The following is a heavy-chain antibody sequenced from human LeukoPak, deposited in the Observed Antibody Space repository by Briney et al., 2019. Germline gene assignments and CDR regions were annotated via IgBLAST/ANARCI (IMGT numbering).Heavy chain of an antibody. J-gene: IGHJ3*02. V-gene: IGHV1-8*01. D-gene: IGHD3-10*01. CDR3: ARDQMTWFGDIRVGAFDI. CDR2: MNPNSGNT. CDR1: GYTFTSYG. Sequence: ASVKVSCKASGYTFTSYGINWVRQATGQGLEWMGWMNPNSGNTGYAQKFQGRVTMTRNTSISTAYMELSSLRSEDTAVYYCARDQMTWFGDIRVGAFDIWGQGTMVTVSS.